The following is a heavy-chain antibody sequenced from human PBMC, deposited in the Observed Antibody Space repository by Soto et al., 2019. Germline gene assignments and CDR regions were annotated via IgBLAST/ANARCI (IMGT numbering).Heavy chain of an antibody. V-gene: IGHV4-59*08. CDR1: GGSISSYY. J-gene: IGHJ3*02. CDR2: IYYSGST. D-gene: IGHD4-17*01. CDR3: ARLAYGDYTHAAFDI. Sequence: QVQLQESGPGLVKPSETLSLTCTVSGGSISSYYWSWIRQPPGQGLEWIGYIYYSGSTNYNPSLKSRVTISVDTSKNQFSLKLSSVTAADTAVYYCARLAYGDYTHAAFDIWGRGTMVTVSS.